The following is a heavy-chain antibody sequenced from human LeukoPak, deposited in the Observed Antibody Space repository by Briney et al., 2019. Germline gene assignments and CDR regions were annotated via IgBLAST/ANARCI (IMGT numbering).Heavy chain of an antibody. D-gene: IGHD3-10*01. J-gene: IGHJ3*02. CDR2: ISGSGGRT. V-gene: IGHV3-23*01. CDR1: GFTFSSYA. CDR3: PKSYYGSISKAFDI. Sequence: AGGSLRLSCAASGFTFSSYAMTWVRQAPGKGLEWVSAISGSGGRTYYADSVKGRFTISRDNSKNTLYLQMNSLRAEDTAVYYCPKSYYGSISKAFDIWGQGTMVTVSS.